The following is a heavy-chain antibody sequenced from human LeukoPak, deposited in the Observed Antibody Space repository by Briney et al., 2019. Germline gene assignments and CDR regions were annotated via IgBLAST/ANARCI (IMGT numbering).Heavy chain of an antibody. V-gene: IGHV4-34*01. CDR3: ARLNWFGELDFDY. D-gene: IGHD3-10*01. J-gene: IGHJ4*02. Sequence: PSETLSLTCAVYGGSFSGYYWSWIRQPPGKGLEWIGEINHSGSTNYNPSLKSRVTISVDTSKNQFSLKLSSVTAADTAVYYCARLNWFGELDFDYWGQGTLVTVSS. CDR2: INHSGST. CDR1: GGSFSGYY.